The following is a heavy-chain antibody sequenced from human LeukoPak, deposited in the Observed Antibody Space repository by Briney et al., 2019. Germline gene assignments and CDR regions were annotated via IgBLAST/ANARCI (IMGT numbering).Heavy chain of an antibody. J-gene: IGHJ3*02. CDR1: GFTFSRYS. D-gene: IGHD4-17*01. V-gene: IGHV3-21*01. Sequence: GGSPRLSCAASGFTFSRYSMNWVRQAPGRGLEWVSSISSSSSYIYYADSLKGRFTISRDNAKNSLYLQMNSLRAEDTAVYFCARDRIIYGDYGDAFDIWGQGTMVTVSS. CDR2: ISSSSSYI. CDR3: ARDRIIYGDYGDAFDI.